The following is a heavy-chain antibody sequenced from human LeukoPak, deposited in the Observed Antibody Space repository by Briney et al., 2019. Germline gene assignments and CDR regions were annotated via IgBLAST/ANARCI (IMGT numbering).Heavy chain of an antibody. CDR2: MNPNSGNT. CDR1: GGTFSNYA. V-gene: IGHV1-8*02. J-gene: IGHJ4*02. Sequence: ASVKVSCKASGGTFSNYAISWVRQAPGQGLEWMGWMNPNSGNTGYAQKFQGRVTMTRNTSISTAYMELSSLRSEDTAVYYCARRMGYWGQGTLVTVSS. D-gene: IGHD2-15*01. CDR3: ARRMGY.